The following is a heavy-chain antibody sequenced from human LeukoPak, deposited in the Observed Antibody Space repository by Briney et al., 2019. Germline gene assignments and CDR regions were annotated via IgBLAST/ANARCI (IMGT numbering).Heavy chain of an antibody. Sequence: GGSLRLSCAASGFTVSNNYMSWVRQAPGKGLEWVSVIYSGGSTYYADSVKGRFTISRDNSKNSLYLQMNSLRIEDTALYYCAKGDYYETSGYFYGKFQHWGQGTLVTVSS. D-gene: IGHD3-22*01. V-gene: IGHV3-53*05. CDR2: IYSGGST. CDR1: GFTVSNNY. CDR3: AKGDYYETSGYFYGKFQH. J-gene: IGHJ1*01.